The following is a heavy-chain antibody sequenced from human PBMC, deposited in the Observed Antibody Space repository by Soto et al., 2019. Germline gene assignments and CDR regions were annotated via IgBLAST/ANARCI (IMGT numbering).Heavy chain of an antibody. V-gene: IGHV4-61*01. CDR2: IYYSGST. D-gene: IGHD3-22*01. Sequence: ETLSLTCTVSGGSVSSGSYYWSWIRQPPGKGLEWIGYIYYSGSTNYNPSLKSRVTISVDTSKNQFSLKLSSVTAADTAVYYCARDKRGYYDSSGYYENWFDPWGQGTLVTVSS. CDR3: ARDKRGYYDSSGYYENWFDP. J-gene: IGHJ5*02. CDR1: GGSVSSGSYY.